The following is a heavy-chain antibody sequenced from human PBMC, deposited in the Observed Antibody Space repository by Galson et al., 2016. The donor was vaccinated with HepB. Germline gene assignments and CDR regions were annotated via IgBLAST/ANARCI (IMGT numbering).Heavy chain of an antibody. CDR3: ATHEEGPVRGGFDY. D-gene: IGHD4-23*01. Sequence: SETLSLTCSVSGGSMRSPTYYWGWIRQPPGKGLDWIGSIHYSGTTNFNPSLKSRLNMSVDTSKKQFSLRLTSVTAADTAVYYCATHEEGPVRGGFDYWGQGTLVTVSS. V-gene: IGHV4-39*01. J-gene: IGHJ4*02. CDR1: GGSMRSPTYY. CDR2: IHYSGTT.